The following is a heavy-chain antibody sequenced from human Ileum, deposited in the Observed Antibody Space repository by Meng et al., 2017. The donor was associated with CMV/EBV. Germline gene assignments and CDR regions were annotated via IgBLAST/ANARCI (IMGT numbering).Heavy chain of an antibody. Sequence: QVHRQESGPGLCKPSGTRSLHGAGSGGSISTYDWTGVRQPAGKGLKWIGRINAGGSNNDNPSLKSRVTMSVDTSKNQFSLKVTSVTAADTAVYYCAREENTVNQFEYWGQGTLVTVSS. CDR3: AREENTVNQFEY. V-gene: IGHV4-4*07. D-gene: IGHD4-17*01. CDR1: GGSISTYD. J-gene: IGHJ4*02. CDR2: INAGGSN.